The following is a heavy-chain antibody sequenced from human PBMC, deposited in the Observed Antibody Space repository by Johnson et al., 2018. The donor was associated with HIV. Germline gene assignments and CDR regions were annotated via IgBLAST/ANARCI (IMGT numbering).Heavy chain of an antibody. CDR3: ARDGWEQRGETVGDGFDI. CDR2: INSDGSST. D-gene: IGHD1-26*01. Sequence: EVHLVESGGGLVQPGGSLRLSCAASGFTFSSHWMHWVRQPPGKGLVWVSRINSDGSSTSYADSVKGRFTISRDNAKNSVYLQMNSLRVEDTAFYYCARDGWEQRGETVGDGFDIWGQGTMVTVSS. V-gene: IGHV3-74*01. CDR1: GFTFSSHW. J-gene: IGHJ3*02.